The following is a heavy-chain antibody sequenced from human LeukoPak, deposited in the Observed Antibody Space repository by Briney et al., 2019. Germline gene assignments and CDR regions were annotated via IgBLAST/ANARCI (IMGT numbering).Heavy chain of an antibody. J-gene: IGHJ4*02. D-gene: IGHD6-13*01. CDR1: GGTFSSYA. CDR3: ASVAAAGTPRDY. Sequence: SVKVSCKASGGTFSSYAISWVRQAPGQGLEWMGGIIPIFGTANYAQKFQGRVTITADESTSTAYMELSSLRSEDTAVYYCASVAAAGTPRDYWGQGTLVTVSS. CDR2: IIPIFGTA. V-gene: IGHV1-69*01.